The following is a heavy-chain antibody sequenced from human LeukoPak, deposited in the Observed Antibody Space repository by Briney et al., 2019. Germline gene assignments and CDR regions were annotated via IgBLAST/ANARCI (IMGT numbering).Heavy chain of an antibody. D-gene: IGHD3-10*01. J-gene: IGHJ4*02. V-gene: IGHV3-30*02. Sequence: GGSLRLSCAASGFTFSRYGFHWVRQAPGKGLEWVAFISDSGGDKWYADSVKGRLTISRDKSKNTVNLQMSSLRVEDTALYYCARDGGSESYAFDYWGQGTLVTVSS. CDR3: ARDGGSESYAFDY. CDR2: ISDSGGDK. CDR1: GFTFSRYG.